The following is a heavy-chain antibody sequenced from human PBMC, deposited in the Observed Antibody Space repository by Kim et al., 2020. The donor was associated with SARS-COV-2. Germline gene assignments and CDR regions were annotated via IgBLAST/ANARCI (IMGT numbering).Heavy chain of an antibody. D-gene: IGHD4-17*01. CDR2: IYYSGST. Sequence: SETLSLTCTVSGGSISSGGYYWSWIRQHPGKGLEWIGYIYYSGSTYYNPSLKSRVTISVDTSKNQFSLKLSSVTAADTAVYYCARGYGDFLDYWGQGTLVTVSS. CDR1: GGSISSGGYY. CDR3: ARGYGDFLDY. V-gene: IGHV4-31*03. J-gene: IGHJ4*02.